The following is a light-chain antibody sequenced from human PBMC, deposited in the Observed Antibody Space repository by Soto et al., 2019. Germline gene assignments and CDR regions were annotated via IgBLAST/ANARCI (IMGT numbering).Light chain of an antibody. CDR2: EVS. CDR3: SSYTSSSTLVV. CDR1: SSDVGGYNY. V-gene: IGLV2-14*01. Sequence: QSALTQPASVSGSPGQSITISCTGTSSDVGGYNYVSWYQQHSGKAPKLMIYEVSNRPSGVSNRFSGSKSGITASLTISGPQAEDDADYYCSSYTSSSTLVVFGGGTTLTVL. J-gene: IGLJ2*01.